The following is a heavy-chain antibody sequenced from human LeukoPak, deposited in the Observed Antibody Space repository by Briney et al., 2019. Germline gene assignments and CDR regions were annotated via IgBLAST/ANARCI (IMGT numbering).Heavy chain of an antibody. D-gene: IGHD2-15*01. CDR1: GGSISSYY. V-gene: IGHV4-59*01. CDR2: IYYSGTT. CDR3: AREDRYCSGGSCYSSFAFDI. J-gene: IGHJ3*02. Sequence: SETLSLTCTVSGGSISSYYWSWIRQPPGKGLECIGYIYYSGTTNYNPSLKSLVTISVDMSKNQFSLKLSSVTAADTAMYYCAREDRYCSGGSCYSSFAFDIWGQGTMVTVSS.